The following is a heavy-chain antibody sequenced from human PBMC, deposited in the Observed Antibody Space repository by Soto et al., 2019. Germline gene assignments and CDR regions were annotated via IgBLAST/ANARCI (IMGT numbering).Heavy chain of an antibody. D-gene: IGHD6-13*01. J-gene: IGHJ4*02. CDR3: ARYIAAADTHRRYFDC. CDR2: ISAGGGST. V-gene: IGHV3-23*01. CDR1: GFTFTNCA. Sequence: PGGSLRLSCAASGFTFTNCAMTWVRQAPGKGLEWVSVISAGGGSTYYADSVKGRFTISRDNSKNTLYLQMNSLRAEDTAVYYCARYIAAADTHRRYFDCWGQGTLVTVSS.